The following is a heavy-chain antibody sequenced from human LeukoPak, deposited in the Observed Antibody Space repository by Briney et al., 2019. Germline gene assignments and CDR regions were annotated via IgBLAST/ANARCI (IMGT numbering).Heavy chain of an antibody. D-gene: IGHD5-12*01. J-gene: IGHJ5*02. CDR2: IHYTGKT. CDR3: ERLGYSSARVTWFDP. Sequence: SETLSLTCTVSGGSIRSSYYYWGWIRQPPGKGLEWIGNIHYTGKTYYNPSLKSRVTLSVDTSKNQFSLKLSSVTAPDTAVYYCERLGYSSARVTWFDPWGQGTLVTVSS. CDR1: GGSIRSSYYY. V-gene: IGHV4-39*01.